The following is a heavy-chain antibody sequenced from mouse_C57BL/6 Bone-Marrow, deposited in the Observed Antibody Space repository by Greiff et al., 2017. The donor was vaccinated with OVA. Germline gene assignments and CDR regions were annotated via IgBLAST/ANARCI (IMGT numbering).Heavy chain of an antibody. CDR1: GYTFTSYW. CDR2: IYPSDSET. V-gene: IGHV1-61*01. CDR3: ARGDYGLLGY. J-gene: IGHJ3*01. D-gene: IGHD2-4*01. Sequence: QVQLQQPGAELVRPGSSVKLSCKASGYTFTSYWMDWVKQRPGQGLEWIGNIYPSDSETHYNQKFKDKGTLTVDKSSSTAYMQLSSLTSEDSAVYYCARGDYGLLGYWGQGTLVTVSA.